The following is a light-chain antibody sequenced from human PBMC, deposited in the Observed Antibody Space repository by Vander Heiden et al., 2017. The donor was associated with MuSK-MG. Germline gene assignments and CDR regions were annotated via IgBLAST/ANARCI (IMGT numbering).Light chain of an antibody. V-gene: IGKV3-15*01. J-gene: IGKJ5*01. CDR2: DSS. CDR3: HQYKNWPPIT. Sequence: EIVMTQSPATLSVSPGERATLSCRASQSVSSNLAWYQQKPGQAPRVLIYDSSTRATGIPARFSGSGSGTEFTLTISSLQSEDFAVYYCHQYKNWPPITFGQGTRLEIK. CDR1: QSVSSN.